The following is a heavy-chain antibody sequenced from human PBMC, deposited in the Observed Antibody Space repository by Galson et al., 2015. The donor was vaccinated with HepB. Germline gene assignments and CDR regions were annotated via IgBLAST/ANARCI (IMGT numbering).Heavy chain of an antibody. CDR2: IDPDGSST. CDR1: GFTFSSYW. J-gene: IGHJ4*02. Sequence: SLRLSCAASGFTFSSYWMHWVRHSPGKGPVCVSRIDPDGSSTSYADSVKGRFTISRDNAKNTLYLQMNSLRAEDTAVYYCARVRITARGEDSWGQGTLVTVSS. V-gene: IGHV3-74*01. D-gene: IGHD6-6*01. CDR3: ARVRITARGEDS.